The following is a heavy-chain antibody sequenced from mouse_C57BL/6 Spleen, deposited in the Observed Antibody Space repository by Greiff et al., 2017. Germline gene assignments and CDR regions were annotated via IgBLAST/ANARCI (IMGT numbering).Heavy chain of an antibody. D-gene: IGHD1-1*01. V-gene: IGHV2-2*01. CDR2: IWSGGST. J-gene: IGHJ1*03. Sequence: VQLQQSGPGLVQPSQSLSITCTVSGFSLTSYGVHWVRQSPGKGLEWLGVIWSGGSTDYNAAFISRLSISKDNSKSQVFFKMNSLRADDTAIYYCASPGSSHWYFDVWGTGTTVTVSS. CDR1: GFSLTSYG. CDR3: ASPGSSHWYFDV.